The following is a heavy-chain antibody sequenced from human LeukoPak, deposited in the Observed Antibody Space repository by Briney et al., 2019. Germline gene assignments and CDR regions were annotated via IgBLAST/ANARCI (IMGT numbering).Heavy chain of an antibody. CDR2: ISRSSDNT. J-gene: IGHJ4*02. D-gene: IGHD4-11*01. Sequence: GGSLRLSCAASRFTFDDFYMSWIRQAPGKGLEWVSSISRSSDNTYYADSVKGRFTISRDNAKNSLHVQMNRLRAEDTAVYYCARNGHLGLQAHDYWGQGTLVTVSS. V-gene: IGHV3-11*06. CDR3: ARNGHLGLQAHDY. CDR1: RFTFDDFY.